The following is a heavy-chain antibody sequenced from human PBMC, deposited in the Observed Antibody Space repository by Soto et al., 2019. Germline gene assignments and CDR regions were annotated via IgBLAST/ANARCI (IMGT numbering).Heavy chain of an antibody. V-gene: IGHV5-51*01. Sequence: GESLKISCKGSGYSFTSYWIGWVRQMPGKGLEWMGIIYPGDSDTRYSPSFQGQVTISADKSISTAYLPWSSLKASDTAMYYCARRSSVKDYYYDSSGYPEYFDYWGQGTLVTVSS. CDR1: GYSFTSYW. D-gene: IGHD3-22*01. CDR3: ARRSSVKDYYYDSSGYPEYFDY. J-gene: IGHJ4*02. CDR2: IYPGDSDT.